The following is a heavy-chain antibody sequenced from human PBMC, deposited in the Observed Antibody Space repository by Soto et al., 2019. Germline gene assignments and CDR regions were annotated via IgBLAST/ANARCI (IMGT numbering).Heavy chain of an antibody. CDR2: IHPDDSDI. D-gene: IGHD2-2*01. J-gene: IGHJ5*02. CDR3: ARLQHSGRIVVPAGGFDP. V-gene: IGHV5-51*01. Sequence: GESPKISCQGSGYRFTSYWIGWVRQKPGKGLEWMGIIHPDDSDIRYSPSFQGQVTISADKSIGTAYLQWSSLKASDTAMYYCARLQHSGRIVVPAGGFDPWGPGTLVTVSS. CDR1: GYRFTSYW.